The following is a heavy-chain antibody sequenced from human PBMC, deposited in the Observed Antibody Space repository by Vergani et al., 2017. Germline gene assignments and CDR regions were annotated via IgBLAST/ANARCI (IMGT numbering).Heavy chain of an antibody. CDR1: GFTFSDYY. CDR2: ISSSSSYT. J-gene: IGHJ4*02. Sequence: QVQLVESGGGLVKPGGSLRLSCAASGFTFSDYYMSWIRQAPGXGLEWVSYISSSSSYTNYADSVKGRFTISRDNAKNSLYLQMNSLRAEDTAVYYCAREFSLVSPRGYSGYKYYFDYWGQGTLVTVSS. CDR3: AREFSLVSPRGYSGYKYYFDY. V-gene: IGHV3-11*05. D-gene: IGHD5-12*01.